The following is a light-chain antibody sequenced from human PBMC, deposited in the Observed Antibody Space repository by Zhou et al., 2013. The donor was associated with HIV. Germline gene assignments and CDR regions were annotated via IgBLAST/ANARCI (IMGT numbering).Light chain of an antibody. CDR1: QSISSY. J-gene: IGKJ2*01. Sequence: DIQMTQSPSSLSASVGDRVTITCRASQSISSYLNWYQQKPRKAPKLLIYAASNLQSGVPSRFSGSGSGTDFTLTISSLQPEDFATYYCQQSYGTPXTFGQGTKLEIK. CDR2: AAS. V-gene: IGKV1-39*01. CDR3: QQSYGTPXT.